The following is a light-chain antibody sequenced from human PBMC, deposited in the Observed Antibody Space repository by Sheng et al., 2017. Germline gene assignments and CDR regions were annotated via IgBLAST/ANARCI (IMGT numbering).Light chain of an antibody. CDR2: GAS. CDR1: QSVSSSY. J-gene: IGKJ4*01. Sequence: EIVLTQSPGTLSLSPGERATLSCRASQSVSSSYLAWYQQKPGQAPRLLIYGASSRATGIPDRFSGSGSGTDFTLTISRLEPEDFAVYYCQQYSKWPLAFGGGTKVEIK. CDR3: QQYSKWPLA. V-gene: IGKV3-20*01.